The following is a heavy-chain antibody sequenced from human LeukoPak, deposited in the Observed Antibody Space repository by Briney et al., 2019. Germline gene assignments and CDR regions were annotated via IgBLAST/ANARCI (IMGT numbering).Heavy chain of an antibody. CDR2: TYYTGST. J-gene: IGHJ3*02. Sequence: SEPLSLPCSISGGSISSKTYNWGWIRQPPGKGLEWIGSTYYTGSTHYNPSLKSRVTISVDTSKNQLPLKLTSVTAADMAVYYCARDRSSGYYSDAFDIWGQGTMVTVSS. V-gene: IGHV4-39*06. D-gene: IGHD3-22*01. CDR3: ARDRSSGYYSDAFDI. CDR1: GGSISSKTYN.